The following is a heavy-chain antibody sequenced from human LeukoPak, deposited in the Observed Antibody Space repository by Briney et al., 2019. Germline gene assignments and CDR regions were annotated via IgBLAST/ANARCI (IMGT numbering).Heavy chain of an antibody. V-gene: IGHV3-23*01. Sequence: PGGSLRLSCAASGFTFSSYAMSWVRQAPGKGLEWVSAISGSGGSTYYADSVKGRFTISRDNSKNTLYLQMNSLRAEDTAVYYCAKGYGYYDSSGYYVSNFDYWGQGTLVTVSS. CDR1: GFTFSSYA. CDR2: ISGSGGST. J-gene: IGHJ4*02. CDR3: AKGYGYYDSSGYYVSNFDY. D-gene: IGHD3-22*01.